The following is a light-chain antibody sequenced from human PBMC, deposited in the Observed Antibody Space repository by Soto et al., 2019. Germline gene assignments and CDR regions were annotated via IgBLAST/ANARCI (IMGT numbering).Light chain of an antibody. Sequence: EIVLTQSPGTLSLSPGDRATLSCRASQSVSSSYVAWYQQQPGQAPSLLIYGASNRATGIPDRFSGGGSGTDFTLTISRLEPEDFAVYYCQQYGKSAMFTFGQGTKLEIK. CDR3: QQYGKSAMFT. V-gene: IGKV3-20*01. J-gene: IGKJ2*01. CDR2: GAS. CDR1: QSVSSSY.